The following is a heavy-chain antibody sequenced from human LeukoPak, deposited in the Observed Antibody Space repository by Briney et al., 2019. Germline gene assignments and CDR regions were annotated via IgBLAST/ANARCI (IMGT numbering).Heavy chain of an antibody. J-gene: IGHJ4*02. CDR2: IYPGDSDT. V-gene: IGHV5-51*01. CDR3: ARQAYTYAPFDY. Sequence: GESLKISCKGSGYSLNNYWIGWVRQMPGKGVEWMGIIYPGDSDTRYSPSSQGQVTISADRSISTAYLQWSSLKASDTAMYYCARQAYTYAPFDYWGQGTLVTVSS. D-gene: IGHD5-18*01. CDR1: GYSLNNYW.